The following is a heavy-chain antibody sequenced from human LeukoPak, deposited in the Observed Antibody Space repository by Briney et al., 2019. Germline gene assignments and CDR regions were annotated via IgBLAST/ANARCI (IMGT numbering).Heavy chain of an antibody. CDR1: GASIGSGAYL. V-gene: IGHV4-31*03. Sequence: PSETLSLTCTVSGASIGSGAYLWSWIRQHPGKGLEWIGYSFDSGDTHYNPSLRSRVTISVDTSKNQFSLKLSSVTAADTAVHYCARVLSLGGYDYVWGSSFDPWGQGTLVTVSS. D-gene: IGHD3-16*01. CDR2: SFDSGDT. J-gene: IGHJ5*02. CDR3: ARVLSLGGYDYVWGSSFDP.